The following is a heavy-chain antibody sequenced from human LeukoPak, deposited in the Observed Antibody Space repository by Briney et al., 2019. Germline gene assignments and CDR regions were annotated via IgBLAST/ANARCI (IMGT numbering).Heavy chain of an antibody. D-gene: IGHD4-11*01. V-gene: IGHV3-7*01. CDR2: VQHIGGET. J-gene: IGHJ1*01. Sequence: QPGGSLRLSCAGSGFTFSNSWMGWVRQAPGKGLEWVANVQHIGGETYYVDSVKGRFTISRDNAKNSVYLQMNSLGADDTAVYYCATYSILNAREFRYWGQGTLVTVTS. CDR3: ATYSILNAREFRY. CDR1: GFTFSNSW.